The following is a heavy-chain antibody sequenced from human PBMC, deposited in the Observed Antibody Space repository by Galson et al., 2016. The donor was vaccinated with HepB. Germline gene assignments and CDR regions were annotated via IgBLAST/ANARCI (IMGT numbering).Heavy chain of an antibody. CDR3: ARAEDCFGDCPQKYYLDY. Sequence: SLRLSCAASGFTFSTYSINWVRLAPGKGLEWVSSTDSTSRYIYYADSVRGRFTISRDNAQKSLYLQMNSLRAEDTALYYCARAEDCFGDCPQKYYLDYWGRGTLVTVSS. D-gene: IGHD2-21*02. J-gene: IGHJ4*02. CDR1: GFTFSTYS. V-gene: IGHV3-21*01. CDR2: TDSTSRYI.